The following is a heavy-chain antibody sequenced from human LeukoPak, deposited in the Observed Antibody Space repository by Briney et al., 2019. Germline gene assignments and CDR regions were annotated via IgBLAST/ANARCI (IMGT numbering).Heavy chain of an antibody. D-gene: IGHD4-23*01. V-gene: IGHV3-48*01. CDR3: ARDNYGGNSSSYYYYGMDV. CDR1: GFTFSSYS. Sequence: PGGSLRLSCAASGFTFSSYSMNWVRQAPGKGLEWVSYISSSSSTIYYADSVKGRFTISRDNAKNSLYLQMNSLRAEDTAVYYCARDNYGGNSSSYYYYGMDVWGQGTTVTVSS. J-gene: IGHJ6*02. CDR2: ISSSSSTI.